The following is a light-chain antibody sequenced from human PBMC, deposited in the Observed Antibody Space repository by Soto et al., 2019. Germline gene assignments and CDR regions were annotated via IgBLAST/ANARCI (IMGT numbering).Light chain of an antibody. CDR1: QSVSNNY. CDR2: GAS. V-gene: IGKV3-20*01. J-gene: IGKJ5*01. CDR3: QQYSTSPT. Sequence: IVLTQSPGTLSLSPGERATLSCRASQSVSNNYLAWYQQKPGQAPRRLIYGASSRATGIPDRLSGSGSGTDFTLTISRMEPEDFAVYYCQQYSTSPTFGEGTRLEIK.